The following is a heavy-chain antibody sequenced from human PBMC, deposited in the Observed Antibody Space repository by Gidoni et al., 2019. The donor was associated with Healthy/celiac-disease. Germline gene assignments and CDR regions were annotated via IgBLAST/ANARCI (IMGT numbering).Heavy chain of an antibody. V-gene: IGHV4-34*01. CDR3: ARGGIQLWLKKYNWFDP. D-gene: IGHD5-18*01. CDR1: GGSFSGYY. J-gene: IGHJ5*02. Sequence: QVQLQQWGAGLLKPSETLSLTCAVYGGSFSGYYWSWIRQPPGKGLEWIGEINHSGSTNYNPSLKSRVTISVDTSKNQFSLKLSSVTAADTAVYYCARGGIQLWLKKYNWFDPWGQGTLVTVSS. CDR2: INHSGST.